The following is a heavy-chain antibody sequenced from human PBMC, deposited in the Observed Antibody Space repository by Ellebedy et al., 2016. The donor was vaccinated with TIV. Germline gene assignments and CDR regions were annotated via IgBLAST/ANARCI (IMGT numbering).Heavy chain of an antibody. D-gene: IGHD4/OR15-4a*01. CDR2: ISGSGGST. J-gene: IGHJ4*02. CDR3: ARFRPLTFDY. CDR1: GFTFSSYA. Sequence: GESLKISXAASGFTFSSYAMSWVRQAPGKGLEWVSAISGSGGSTYYADSVKGRFTISRDNSKNTLYLQMNSLRAEDTAVYYCARFRPLTFDYWGQGTLVTVSS. V-gene: IGHV3-23*01.